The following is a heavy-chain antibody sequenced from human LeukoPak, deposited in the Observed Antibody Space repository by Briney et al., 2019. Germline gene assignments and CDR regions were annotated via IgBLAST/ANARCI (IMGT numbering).Heavy chain of an antibody. CDR2: IYYSGST. Sequence: PSETLSLTCTVSGGSISSGGYYWSWIRQPPGKGLEWIGYIYYSGSTNYNPSLKSRVTISVDTSKNQFSLKLSSVTAADTAVYYCARHAVSEWFGELLGFDYWGQGTLVTVSS. D-gene: IGHD3-10*01. J-gene: IGHJ4*02. CDR3: ARHAVSEWFGELLGFDY. CDR1: GGSISSGGYY. V-gene: IGHV4-61*08.